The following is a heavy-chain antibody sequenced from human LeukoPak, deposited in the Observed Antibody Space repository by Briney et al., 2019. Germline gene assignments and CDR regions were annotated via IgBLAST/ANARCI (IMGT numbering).Heavy chain of an antibody. V-gene: IGHV3-53*01. CDR1: GFTVSGNY. J-gene: IGHJ6*02. CDR2: IYSGSNT. CDR3: ARGDYGYYGMDV. D-gene: IGHD3-16*01. Sequence: GGSLRLSCAASGFTVSGNYMSWVRQAPGEGLEWVSLIYSGSNTYYADSVKGRFTISRDNSKNTLYLQVNSLRAEDTAVYYCARGDYGYYGMDVWGQGTTVTVSS.